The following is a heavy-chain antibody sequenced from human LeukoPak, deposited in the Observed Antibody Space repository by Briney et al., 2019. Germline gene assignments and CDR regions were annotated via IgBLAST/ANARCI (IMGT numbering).Heavy chain of an antibody. CDR2: INPNSGGT. V-gene: IGHV1-2*02. J-gene: IGHJ5*02. Sequence: ASVKVSCKASGYTFTGYYMHWVRQAPGQGLEWMGWINPNSGGTNYAQKFQGRVTMTRDTSISTAYMELSRLGSDDTAVYYCAREGAFWSGYVNWFDPWGQGTLVTVSS. CDR1: GYTFTGYY. CDR3: AREGAFWSGYVNWFDP. D-gene: IGHD3-3*01.